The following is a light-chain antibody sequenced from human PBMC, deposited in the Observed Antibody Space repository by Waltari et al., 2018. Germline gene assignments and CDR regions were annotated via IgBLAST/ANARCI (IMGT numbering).Light chain of an antibody. CDR2: GAS. J-gene: IGKJ1*01. CDR3: QNHERLPAT. CDR1: QSIGRY. Sequence: EIVLTQSPGTLSLSPGERATLSCRASQSIGRYLAWYQQKPDQAPRRLIYGASGRATGIPDRFSGSGSGTDFSLTISRLEPEDFAVYYCQNHERLPATFGQGTKVEIK. V-gene: IGKV3-20*01.